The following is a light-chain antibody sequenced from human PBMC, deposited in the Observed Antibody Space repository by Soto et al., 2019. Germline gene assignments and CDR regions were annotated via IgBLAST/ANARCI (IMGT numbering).Light chain of an antibody. J-gene: IGKJ1*01. CDR2: GAS. CDR3: QQYGGSTRT. CDR1: QSVTTQ. Sequence: IVLTQSPGTLSLSPGERATLSCRASQSVTTQLAWYQQKPGQAPRLIIHGASSRATGVPDRITGSGFGTDFTLSISRLEPEDFAVYYCQQYGGSTRTFGQGTKVEIK. V-gene: IGKV3-20*01.